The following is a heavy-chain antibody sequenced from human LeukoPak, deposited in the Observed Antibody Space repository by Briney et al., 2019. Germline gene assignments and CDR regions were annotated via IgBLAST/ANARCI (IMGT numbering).Heavy chain of an antibody. CDR3: AKSQRNDQQVVQRIDY. J-gene: IGHJ4*02. CDR1: RFTFSTYA. D-gene: IGHD2-2*01. CDR2: ISGSGDTT. Sequence: QPGGFLRLSCTASRFTFSTYAMSWVRQAPGKGLEWVSSISGSGDTTYYTGSVKGRFTISRDNSKNALYLQMSSLRAEDTAVYYCAKSQRNDQQVVQRIDYWGQGTLVTVSS. V-gene: IGHV3-23*01.